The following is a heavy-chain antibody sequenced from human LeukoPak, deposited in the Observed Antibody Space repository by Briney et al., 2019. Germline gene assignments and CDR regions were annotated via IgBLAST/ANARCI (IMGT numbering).Heavy chain of an antibody. D-gene: IGHD3-22*01. J-gene: IGHJ4*02. CDR1: GFTFSSYS. Sequence: GGSLRLSCAASGFTFSSYSMNWVRQAPGKGLEWVSSISSSSSYIYYADSVKGRFTISRDNFKNTLYLQMNSLRAEDTAVYYCAKDGKYYYDSSGYAIDYWGQGTLVTVSS. V-gene: IGHV3-21*04. CDR3: AKDGKYYYDSSGYAIDY. CDR2: ISSSSSYI.